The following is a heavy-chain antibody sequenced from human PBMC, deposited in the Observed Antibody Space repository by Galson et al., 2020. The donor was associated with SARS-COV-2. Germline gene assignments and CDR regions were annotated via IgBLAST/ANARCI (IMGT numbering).Heavy chain of an antibody. CDR3: ARGPGIAVAGTILWGCMDV. CDR1: GFSFSSYA. D-gene: IGHD6-19*01. Sequence: GGSLRLSCAASGFSFSSYAMHWVRQAPGKGLEWVAAVSNDGNNKYYADSVKGRFTISRDNSKNPLYLQMNSLRVEDTAMYNCARGPGIAVAGTILWGCMDVCVQGTTVTFSS. V-gene: IGHV3-30-3*01. J-gene: IGHJ6*02. CDR2: VSNDGNNK.